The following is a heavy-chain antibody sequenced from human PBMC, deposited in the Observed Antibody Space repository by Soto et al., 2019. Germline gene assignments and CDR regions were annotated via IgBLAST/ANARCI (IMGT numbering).Heavy chain of an antibody. V-gene: IGHV3-11*01. D-gene: IGHD1-26*01. CDR3: ARSTWSGSPAYFDY. CDR1: GLSFSDYD. CDR2: ISASGTTL. J-gene: IGHJ4*02. Sequence: GGSLTLSCAASGLSFSDYDMSWIRQAPGKGLEWLGYISASGTTLSIADSVKGRFTISRDNAKSSLYLHMNSLRVDDAAVYYCARSTWSGSPAYFDYWGRGTLVTVSS.